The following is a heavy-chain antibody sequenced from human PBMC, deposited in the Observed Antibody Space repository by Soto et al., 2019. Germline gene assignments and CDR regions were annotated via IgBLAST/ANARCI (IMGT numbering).Heavy chain of an antibody. Sequence: SETLSLTCTVSGGSISSSSYYWGWIRQPPGKGLEWIGSIYYSGSTYYNPSLKSRVTISVDTSKNQFSLKLSSVTAADTAVYYCGIAHGVVVPAAILYWGQGTLVTVSS. J-gene: IGHJ4*02. CDR3: GIAHGVVVPAAILY. CDR2: IYYSGST. D-gene: IGHD2-2*01. V-gene: IGHV4-39*01. CDR1: GGSISSSSYY.